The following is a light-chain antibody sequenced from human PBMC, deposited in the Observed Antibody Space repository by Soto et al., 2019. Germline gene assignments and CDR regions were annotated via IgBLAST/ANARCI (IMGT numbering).Light chain of an antibody. Sequence: DIQMTQSPSSLSASVGDRITITCRASQTITTYLNWYQQKPGKAPKLVIYAASSLQSGVPSRFSGSGSGTDFTLTLSSLQPEDFATYYGQQTYSSPPTFGQGTRLEIK. CDR2: AAS. V-gene: IGKV1-39*01. CDR3: QQTYSSPPT. J-gene: IGKJ2*01. CDR1: QTITTY.